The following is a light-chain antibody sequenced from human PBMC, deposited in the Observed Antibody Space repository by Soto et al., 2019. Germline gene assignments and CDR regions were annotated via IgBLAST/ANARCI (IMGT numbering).Light chain of an antibody. Sequence: DIVLTQSPATLSLFPGERATLSCRASQSVNINLAWYQQKPGQAPRLVIYDGSHRATDIPARFSGSGSGTDFTLTISRLEPEDFAVYYCQQYGSSPLTFGGGTKVDIK. CDR1: QSVNIN. CDR2: DGS. CDR3: QQYGSSPLT. J-gene: IGKJ4*01. V-gene: IGKV3-11*01.